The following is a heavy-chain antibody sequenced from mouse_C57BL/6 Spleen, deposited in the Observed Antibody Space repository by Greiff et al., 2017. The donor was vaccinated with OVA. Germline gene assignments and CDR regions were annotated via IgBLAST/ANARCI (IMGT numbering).Heavy chain of an antibody. CDR1: GFTFSDYY. CDR2: ISNGGGST. J-gene: IGHJ4*01. V-gene: IGHV5-12*01. Sequence: EVQLQESGGGLVQPGGSLKLSCAASGFTFSDYYMYWVRQTPEKRLEWVAYISNGGGSTYYPDTVKGRFTISRDNAKNTLYLQMSRLKSEDTAMYYCARRSNFYAMDYWGQGTSVTVSS. CDR3: ARRSNFYAMDY. D-gene: IGHD2-5*01.